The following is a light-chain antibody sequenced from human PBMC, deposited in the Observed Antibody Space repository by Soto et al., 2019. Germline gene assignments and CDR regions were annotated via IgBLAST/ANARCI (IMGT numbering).Light chain of an antibody. CDR3: QQLNSFPIT. J-gene: IGKJ5*01. Sequence: DIELTQSPSFLSASVGDRVTITCRASQGISSNLAWYQQKPGTAPKLLIYAASTLQSGVPPRFSGSGSGTEFTLTISSLQPEDFATYYCQQLNSFPITFGQGTRLEIK. CDR2: AAS. V-gene: IGKV1-9*01. CDR1: QGISSN.